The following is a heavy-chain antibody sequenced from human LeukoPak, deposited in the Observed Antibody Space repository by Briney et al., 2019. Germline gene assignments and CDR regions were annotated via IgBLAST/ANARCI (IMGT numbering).Heavy chain of an antibody. J-gene: IGHJ4*02. Sequence: ASVKVSCKASGYTFNRYGITWVRQAPGQGLEWMGWISGYNGNTNYAQKLQGRVTMNTDTSTSTAYMELRSLRSDDTAMYYCARDYGYGVTVMISDDYWGQGTLVTVSS. CDR3: ARDYGYGVTVMISDDY. CDR2: ISGYNGNT. CDR1: GYTFNRYG. V-gene: IGHV1-18*01. D-gene: IGHD5-12*01.